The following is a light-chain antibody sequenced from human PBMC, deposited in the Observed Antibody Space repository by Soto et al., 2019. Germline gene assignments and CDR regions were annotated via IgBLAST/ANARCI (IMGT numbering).Light chain of an antibody. CDR2: EVN. J-gene: IGLJ1*01. Sequence: QSALTQPASVSGSPGQSITISCGGTSSDVGAYIYVSWYQQYPGKAPKLIIYEVNNRPSGVSGRFSGSKSDTTAYLTISGLQAEDEADYYCSSYSDSDTKVFGTGTKLTGL. V-gene: IGLV2-14*03. CDR3: SSYSDSDTKV. CDR1: SSDVGAYIY.